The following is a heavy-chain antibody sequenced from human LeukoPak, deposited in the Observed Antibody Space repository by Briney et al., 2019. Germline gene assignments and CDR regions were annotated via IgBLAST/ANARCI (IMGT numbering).Heavy chain of an antibody. CDR2: IYTSGST. CDR3: ARDGNYDFWSGLIDY. V-gene: IGHV4-4*07. D-gene: IGHD3-3*01. J-gene: IGHJ4*02. CDR1: GGSISSYY. Sequence: SETLSLTCTVSGGSISSYYWSWIRQPAGKGLEWIGRIYTSGSTDYNPSLKSRVTMSVDTSKNQFSLKLSSVTAADTAVYYCARDGNYDFWSGLIDYWGQGTLVTVSS.